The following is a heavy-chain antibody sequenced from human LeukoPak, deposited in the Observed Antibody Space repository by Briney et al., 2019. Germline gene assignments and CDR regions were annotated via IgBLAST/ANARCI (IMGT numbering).Heavy chain of an antibody. CDR2: IYTSGST. V-gene: IGHV4-28*03. Sequence: SETLSLTCAVSGYSISSSNWWGWIRQPPGKGLEWIGRIYTSGSTNYNPSLKSRVTMSVDTSKNQFSLKLSSVTAADTAVYYCARVSLVRGAPDYYFDYWGQGTLVTVSS. CDR1: GYSISSSNW. J-gene: IGHJ4*02. D-gene: IGHD3-10*01. CDR3: ARVSLVRGAPDYYFDY.